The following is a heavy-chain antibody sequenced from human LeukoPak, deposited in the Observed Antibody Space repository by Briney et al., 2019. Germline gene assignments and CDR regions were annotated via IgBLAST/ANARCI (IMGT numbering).Heavy chain of an antibody. Sequence: PSETLSLTCTVSGGSISSGSYYWSWIRQPAGKGLEWIGRIYTSGSTNYNPSLKSRVTISVDTSKNQFSLKLSSVTAADTAVYYCARVYYYGSGSYGRREFDYWGQGTLVTVSS. CDR1: GGSISSGSYY. J-gene: IGHJ4*02. CDR2: IYTSGST. V-gene: IGHV4-61*02. D-gene: IGHD3-10*01. CDR3: ARVYYYGSGSYGRREFDY.